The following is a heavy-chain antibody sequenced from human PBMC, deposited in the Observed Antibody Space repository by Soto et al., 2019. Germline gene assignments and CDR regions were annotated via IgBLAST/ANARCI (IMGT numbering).Heavy chain of an antibody. V-gene: IGHV1-69*01. CDR3: ERNGAYSSSQFGLDV. CDR1: GGTLSYNA. J-gene: IGHJ6*02. CDR2: IVTIFGTA. D-gene: IGHD6-13*01. Sequence: QVQLVQSGADVKKPGSSVKVSCKASGGTLSYNAFSWVRQAPGQGLEWMGGIVTIFGTANHAQKFQDRVTITADESTSTVYMELRSLRSEDTAVYSCERNGAYSSSQFGLDVWGQGTTVTVSS.